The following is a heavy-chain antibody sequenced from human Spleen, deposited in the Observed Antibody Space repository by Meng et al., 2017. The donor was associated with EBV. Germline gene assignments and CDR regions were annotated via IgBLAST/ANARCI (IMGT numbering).Heavy chain of an antibody. V-gene: IGHV3-11*01. CDR1: GFNFSDYY. J-gene: IGHJ4*02. D-gene: IGHD1-26*01. CDR2: ISNSGNTI. CDR3: ARGSRRLSGHYGY. Sequence: QVRLVESGGGLVKPGGSLRLSCTASGFNFSDYYMSWIRQAPGKGLEWLSYISNSGNTIYYADSVKGRFTISRDNSKNSLYLQMNSLRADDTAVYYCARGSRRLSGHYGYWGQGTLVTVFS.